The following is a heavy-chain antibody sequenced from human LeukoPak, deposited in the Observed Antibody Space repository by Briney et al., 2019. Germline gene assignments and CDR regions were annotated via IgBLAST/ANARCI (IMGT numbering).Heavy chain of an antibody. J-gene: IGHJ4*02. CDR1: GGTFSSYA. V-gene: IGHV1-69*01. D-gene: IGHD3-22*01. CDR3: ARLSSGYYSRFDY. CDR2: IIPIFGTA. Sequence: GSSVKVSCKASGGTFSSYAISWVREAPGQGLEWMGGIIPIFGTANYAQKFQGGVTITADESTSTVYMELSSLRSEDTAVYYCARLSSGYYSRFDYWGQGTLVTVSS.